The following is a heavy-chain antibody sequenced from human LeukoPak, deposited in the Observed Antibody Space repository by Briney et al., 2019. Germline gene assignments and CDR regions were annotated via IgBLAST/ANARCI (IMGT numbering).Heavy chain of an antibody. D-gene: IGHD1-14*01. Sequence: PGGSLRLSCAAFGFTVSNNYMNWVRQTPGQGLEWVSVLYSDGATYYADSVKGRFTISTDNSKNTLYLQMSSLRLEDTAVYYCARDQGNRGYFDYWGQGTLVTVSS. CDR2: LYSDGAT. CDR1: GFTVSNNY. V-gene: IGHV3-66*01. J-gene: IGHJ4*02. CDR3: ARDQGNRGYFDY.